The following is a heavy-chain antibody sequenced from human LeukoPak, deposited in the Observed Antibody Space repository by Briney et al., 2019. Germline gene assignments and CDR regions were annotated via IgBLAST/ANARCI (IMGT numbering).Heavy chain of an antibody. CDR1: GFTFSTYS. Sequence: GGSLRLSCAASGFTFSTYSMNWVRQAPGKGLEWVSSISSSSSYIYYADSVKGRFTISRDNAKNSLYLQMNSLRAEDTAVYYCARELDDSSGYYRHPVDYWGQGTLVTVSS. V-gene: IGHV3-21*01. D-gene: IGHD3-22*01. CDR2: ISSSSSYI. CDR3: ARELDDSSGYYRHPVDY. J-gene: IGHJ4*02.